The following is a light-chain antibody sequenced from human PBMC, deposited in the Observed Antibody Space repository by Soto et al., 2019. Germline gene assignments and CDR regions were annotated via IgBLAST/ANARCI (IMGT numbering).Light chain of an antibody. J-gene: IGLJ1*01. CDR2: GNN. CDR1: SSNIGAGYD. CDR3: QSYDSSLSGSYV. Sequence: QSVLTQPPSVSGAPGQRVTTSCTGSSSNIGAGYDVHWYQQLPGTAPKLLIYGNNNRPSGIPDRFSGSKSGTTASLAITGLQAEDESDYYCQSYDSSLSGSYVFGTGTKVTV. V-gene: IGLV1-40*01.